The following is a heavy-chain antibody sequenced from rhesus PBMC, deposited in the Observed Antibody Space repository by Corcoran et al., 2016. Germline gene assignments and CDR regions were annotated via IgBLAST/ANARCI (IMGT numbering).Heavy chain of an antibody. CDR3: ASSPSCSWDYFDH. CDR1: GGSISSNY. V-gene: IGHV4-160*01. J-gene: IGHJ4*01. CDR2: IRSGGST. D-gene: IGHD6-25*01. Sequence: QVQLQQWGEGLVKPSETLSLTCAVYGGSISSNYWSWIRQPPGKGLEWIGRIRSGGSTNYNHSLKSRVTISIDTSKNQCSLKLSSVTAADTAVYYCASSPSCSWDYFDHWGQGVLVTVSS.